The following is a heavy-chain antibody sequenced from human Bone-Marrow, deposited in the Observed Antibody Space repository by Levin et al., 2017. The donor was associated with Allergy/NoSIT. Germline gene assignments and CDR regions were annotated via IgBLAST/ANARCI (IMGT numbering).Heavy chain of an antibody. V-gene: IGHV3-23*01. CDR3: VKGGYYYYMDV. D-gene: IGHD3-16*01. Sequence: PGESLKISCAASGFTFHNYAMSWVRQAPGKGPEWVSVITGSSGDTYFADSVRGRFTISRDNSKNTLYLQMNSLRADDTAVYYCVKGGYYYYMDVWGKGTTVTVSS. CDR2: ITGSSGDT. CDR1: GFTFHNYA. J-gene: IGHJ6*03.